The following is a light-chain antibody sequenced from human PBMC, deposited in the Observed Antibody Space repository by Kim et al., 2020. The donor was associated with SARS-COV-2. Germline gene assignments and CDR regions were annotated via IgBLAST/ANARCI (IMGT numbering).Light chain of an antibody. J-gene: IGKJ2*01. V-gene: IGKV1-39*01. CDR2: AAS. CDR3: QQSYSTPYT. Sequence: ASLGDRVTITCRASQSISSYLNWYQQKPGKAPKLLIYAASSLQSGVPSRFSGIGSGTDFTLTISSLQPEDFATYYCQQSYSTPYTFGQGTKLEI. CDR1: QSISSY.